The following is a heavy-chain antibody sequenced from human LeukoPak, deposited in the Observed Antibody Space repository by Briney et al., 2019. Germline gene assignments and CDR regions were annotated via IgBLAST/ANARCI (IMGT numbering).Heavy chain of an antibody. J-gene: IGHJ6*03. Sequence: PSETLSLTCTVSGGSISSSSYYWGWIRQPPGKGLEWIGSIYYSGSTYYNPSLKSRVTISVDTSKNQFSLKLSSVTAADTAVYYCASSPPDYSNYRAYYYYYMDVWGKGTTVTVSS. V-gene: IGHV4-39*01. CDR3: ASSPPDYSNYRAYYYYYMDV. CDR2: IYYSGST. CDR1: GGSISSSSYY. D-gene: IGHD4-11*01.